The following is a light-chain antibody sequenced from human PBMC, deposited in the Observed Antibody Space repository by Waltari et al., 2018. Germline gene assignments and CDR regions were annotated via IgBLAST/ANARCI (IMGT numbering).Light chain of an antibody. J-gene: IGKJ4*01. CDR3: QQYSNSPPLT. CDR2: AAS. CDR1: PSISCSY. V-gene: IGKV3-20*01. Sequence: EIVLTQSPGTLPLSPGDIATLSCRASPSISCSYLAWYQQKPGQAPRPLLYAASSRATGVPDRFSGSGSGTDFTLTISGLEPEDFAVYFCQQYSNSPPLTFGGGTQVEIK.